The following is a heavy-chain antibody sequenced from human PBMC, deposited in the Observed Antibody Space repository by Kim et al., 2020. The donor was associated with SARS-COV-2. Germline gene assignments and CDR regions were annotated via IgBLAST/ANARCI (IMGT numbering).Heavy chain of an antibody. J-gene: IGHJ6*02. V-gene: IGHV3-72*01. CDR3: VRDAGNYYYGLDV. Sequence: EYDPSVKGRFTISRDDSKSSLYLQMNRLKTGDTAVYYCVRDAGNYYYGLDVWGQGTTVIVSS. D-gene: IGHD3-10*01.